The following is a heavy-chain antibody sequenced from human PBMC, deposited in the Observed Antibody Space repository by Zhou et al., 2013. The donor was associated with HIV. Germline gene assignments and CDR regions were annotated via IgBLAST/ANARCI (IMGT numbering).Heavy chain of an antibody. Sequence: QVQLVQSGAEVKKPGSSVKVSCKASGGTFSSYAISWVRQAPGQGLEWMGGIIPIFGTANYAQKFQGRVTITADESTSTAYMELSSLRSEDTAVYYCASTHYNWNYGGLGPNWFDPWGQGTLVTVSS. V-gene: IGHV1-69*12. CDR2: IIPIFGTA. D-gene: IGHD1-7*01. J-gene: IGHJ5*02. CDR1: GGTFSSYA. CDR3: ASTHYNWNYGGLGPNWFDP.